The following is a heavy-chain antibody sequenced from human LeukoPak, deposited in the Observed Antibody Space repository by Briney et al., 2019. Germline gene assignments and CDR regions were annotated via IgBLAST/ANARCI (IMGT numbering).Heavy chain of an antibody. V-gene: IGHV3-73*01. CDR3: TSPKGSSGYESDY. CDR2: IRSKANSYAT. Sequence: GGSLRLSCAASGFTFSGSAMHWVRQASGKGLEWVGRIRSKANSYATAYAASVKGRFTISRDDSKNTAYLQMNSLKTEDTAVYYCTSPKGSSGYESDYWGQGTLVTVSS. CDR1: GFTFSGSA. D-gene: IGHD3-22*01. J-gene: IGHJ4*02.